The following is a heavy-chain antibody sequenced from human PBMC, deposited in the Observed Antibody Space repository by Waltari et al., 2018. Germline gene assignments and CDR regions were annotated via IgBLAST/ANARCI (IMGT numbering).Heavy chain of an antibody. D-gene: IGHD1-1*01. J-gene: IGHJ6*03. Sequence: QLQLQESGPGLVKPSETLSLTCTVSGGSISSSSYYWGWIRQPPGKGLEWIGRIYYSGCTYYNPSLNSRVTISVDTSKNQFSLNLSSVTAADTAVYYCARHVRWVPGYYYYYMDVWGKGTTVTVSS. CDR1: GGSISSSSYY. CDR2: IYYSGCT. CDR3: ARHVRWVPGYYYYYMDV. V-gene: IGHV4-39*07.